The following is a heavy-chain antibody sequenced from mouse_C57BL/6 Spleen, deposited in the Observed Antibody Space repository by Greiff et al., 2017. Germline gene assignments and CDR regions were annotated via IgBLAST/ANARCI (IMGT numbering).Heavy chain of an antibody. V-gene: IGHV1-64*01. CDR2: IHPHSGST. D-gene: IGHD1-1*01. J-gene: IGHJ2*01. CDR3: ATVRDF. Sequence: VQLQQPGAELVKPGASVKLSCKASGYTFTSYWMHWVKPRPGQGLEWIGMIHPHSGSTNYNEKFKSTATLTVDKSSRPASILLSRLTSEDSAVYYCATVRDFLGQCTTLTVPS. CDR1: GYTFTSYW.